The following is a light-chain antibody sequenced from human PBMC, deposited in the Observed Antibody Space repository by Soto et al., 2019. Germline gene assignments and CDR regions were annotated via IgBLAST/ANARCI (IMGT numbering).Light chain of an antibody. J-gene: IGLJ3*02. CDR1: SSNIGAEYD. V-gene: IGLV1-40*01. CDR3: ATWDDSLSGHVM. Sequence: QSVLTQPPSVSGAPGQRVAISCTGSSSNIGAEYDVHWYQQLPGTAPKRLIYGDNNRPSGVPDRFSGSKSDTSASLAISGLQSEDEADYYCATWDDSLSGHVMFGGGTQLTVL. CDR2: GDN.